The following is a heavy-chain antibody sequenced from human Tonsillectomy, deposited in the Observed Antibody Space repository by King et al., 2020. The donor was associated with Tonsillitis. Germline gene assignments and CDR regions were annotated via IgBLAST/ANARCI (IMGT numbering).Heavy chain of an antibody. J-gene: IGHJ4*02. Sequence: VQLVESGGGLVKPGESLRLSCAASGFTFNNAWMNWVRQAPGKGLEWVGRIKSKTDGGTTDYAAPVKGRFTISRDDSKTTRYLQMNSLKTEDTAVYYCATGLAAAGIFDYWGQGTLVTVSS. V-gene: IGHV3-15*01. CDR1: GFTFNNAW. CDR2: IKSKTDGGTT. CDR3: ATGLAAAGIFDY. D-gene: IGHD6-13*01.